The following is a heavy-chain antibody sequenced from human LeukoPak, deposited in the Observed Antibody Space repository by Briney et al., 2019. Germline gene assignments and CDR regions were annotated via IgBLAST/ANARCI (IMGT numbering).Heavy chain of an antibody. CDR3: TRVGYIDEGIDY. CDR2: ISAGGNT. Sequence: GGSLRLSCAASGFTFSSYAMSWVRQAPGKGLEWVSTISAGGNTYYADSVKGRFTISRDNSKNTLYLQMNSLRAEDTAIYYCTRVGYIDEGIDYWGQGTLVTVSS. J-gene: IGHJ4*02. D-gene: IGHD5-24*01. V-gene: IGHV3-23*01. CDR1: GFTFSSYA.